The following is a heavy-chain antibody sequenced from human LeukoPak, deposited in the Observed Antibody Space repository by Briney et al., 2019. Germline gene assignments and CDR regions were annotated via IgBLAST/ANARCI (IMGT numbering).Heavy chain of an antibody. Sequence: GESLKISCKGSGYSFTSYWIGWVRQMPGKGLEWMGIIYPGDSDTRYSPSFQGQVTISADKSISTAYLQWSSLKASDTAMYYCASQDRYCSGGSCYSFDYWGQGTLVTVSP. CDR2: IYPGDSDT. CDR3: ASQDRYCSGGSCYSFDY. V-gene: IGHV5-51*01. J-gene: IGHJ4*02. CDR1: GYSFTSYW. D-gene: IGHD2-15*01.